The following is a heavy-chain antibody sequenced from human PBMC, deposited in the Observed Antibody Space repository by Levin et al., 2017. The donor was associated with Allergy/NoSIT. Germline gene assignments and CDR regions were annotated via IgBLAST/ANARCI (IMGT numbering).Heavy chain of an antibody. CDR1: GFTFSSYA. Sequence: GESLKISCAASGFTFSSYAMHWVRQAPGKGLEWVAVISYDGSNKYYADSVKGRFTISRDNSKNTLYLQMNSLRAEDTAVYYCASPLYGSGACGYWGQGTLVTVSS. D-gene: IGHD3-10*01. V-gene: IGHV3-30-3*01. CDR2: ISYDGSNK. CDR3: ASPLYGSGACGY. J-gene: IGHJ4*02.